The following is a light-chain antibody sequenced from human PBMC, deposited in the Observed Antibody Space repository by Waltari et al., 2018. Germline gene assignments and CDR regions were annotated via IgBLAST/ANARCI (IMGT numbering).Light chain of an antibody. CDR1: QGVSSD. V-gene: IGKV3-15*01. J-gene: IGKJ5*01. CDR2: GAS. CDR3: QQYNDWPKIT. Sequence: EIVMTQSPAPLSVSPGERATPPCRASQGVSSDLAWYHQKPGQAPRLLFYGASTRATGIPARFSGSGSGTDFTLSISSLQSEDFALYYCQQYNDWPKITFGQGTRLEIK.